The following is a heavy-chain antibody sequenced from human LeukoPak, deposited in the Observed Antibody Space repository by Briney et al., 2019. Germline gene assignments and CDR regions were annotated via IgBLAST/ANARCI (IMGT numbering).Heavy chain of an antibody. CDR2: INQDGSEK. D-gene: IGHD3-10*01. CDR3: ARGEYYGSGRGVDY. V-gene: IGHV3-7*03. CDR1: GFTFSSYW. Sequence: GGSLRLSCAASGFTFSSYWMSWVRQAPGKGLEWVTNINQDGSEKYYVDSVKGRFTISRDNAKNSLYLQMNSLRAEDTAVYYCARGEYYGSGRGVDYWGQGTLVTVSS. J-gene: IGHJ4*02.